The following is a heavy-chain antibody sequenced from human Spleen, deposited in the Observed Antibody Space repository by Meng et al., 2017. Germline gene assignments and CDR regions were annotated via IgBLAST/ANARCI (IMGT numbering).Heavy chain of an antibody. Sequence: VQMKPSVSQVTTLGSAVMVSCKAPGDTFRKTGSNWVRQPPGQGLEWIGGIIPRFGTTNHAQKFQGRVTIAADESTTTAYLELSSLSSEDTAVYFCARVERTYYDYVWGLGRFDPWGQGTLVTVSS. CDR2: IIPRFGTT. CDR1: GDTFRKTG. J-gene: IGHJ5*02. D-gene: IGHD3-16*01. CDR3: ARVERTYYDYVWGLGRFDP. V-gene: IGHV1-69*01.